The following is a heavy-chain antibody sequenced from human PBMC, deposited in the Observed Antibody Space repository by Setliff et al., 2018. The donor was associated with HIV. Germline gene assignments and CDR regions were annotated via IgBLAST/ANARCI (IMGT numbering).Heavy chain of an antibody. J-gene: IGHJ3*02. CDR2: ISAYNGKT. V-gene: IGHV1-18*01. CDR3: ATSIMGGGPSDAFDI. Sequence: GASVKVSCKVSGFSFTSYGIIWVRQAPGQGLEWMGWISAYNGKTNYGQKFRGRVTMTRDTSTTTDYMELTSLRSDDTAAYYCATSIMGGGPSDAFDIWGQGTMVTV. D-gene: IGHD1-26*01. CDR1: GFSFTSYG.